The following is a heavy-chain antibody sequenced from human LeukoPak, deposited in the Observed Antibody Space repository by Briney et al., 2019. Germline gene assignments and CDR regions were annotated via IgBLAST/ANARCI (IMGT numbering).Heavy chain of an antibody. D-gene: IGHD3-10*01. Sequence: GGSLRLSCTASGFTFSDYYMTWIRQAPGKGLEWVSCISSSGSTIYYADSVKGRFTISRDNAKNSLYLQMNSLRAEDTAVYYCARDPYYYGSGSYYKSRISGWFDPWGQGTLVTVSS. CDR3: ARDPYYYGSGSYYKSRISGWFDP. CDR1: GFTFSDYY. CDR2: ISSSGSTI. J-gene: IGHJ5*02. V-gene: IGHV3-11*01.